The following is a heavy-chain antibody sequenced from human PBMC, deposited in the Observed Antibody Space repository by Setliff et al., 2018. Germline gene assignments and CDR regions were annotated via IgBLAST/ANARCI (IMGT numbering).Heavy chain of an antibody. CDR3: ARNALTGTTRKYYYYMDV. CDR1: GGTLSTLS. CDR2: TIPLLPLP. J-gene: IGHJ6*03. V-gene: IGHV1-69*10. D-gene: IGHD1-7*01. Sequence: SVKVSCKASGGTLSTLSIAWVRQAPGQGLEWMGGTIPLLPLPNYAVKFQGRVTITADKSTSTAYMELRSLTSEDTAVYYCARNALTGTTRKYYYYMDVWGQGTMVTVSS.